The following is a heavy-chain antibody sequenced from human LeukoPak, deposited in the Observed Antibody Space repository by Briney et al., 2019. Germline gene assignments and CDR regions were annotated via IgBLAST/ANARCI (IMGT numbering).Heavy chain of an antibody. CDR3: ARGVIRYFDWLRSPYFDY. J-gene: IGHJ4*02. CDR1: GGSISSGGYY. Sequence: SETLSLTCTVSGGSISSGGYYWRWSRQHRGRGLEWIVYSYYSGSTYYNPSLKSPVTISVDTSKNQFSLKLSSVTAADTAVYYCARGVIRYFDWLRSPYFDYWGQGTLVTVSS. D-gene: IGHD3-9*01. CDR2: SYYSGST. V-gene: IGHV4-31*01.